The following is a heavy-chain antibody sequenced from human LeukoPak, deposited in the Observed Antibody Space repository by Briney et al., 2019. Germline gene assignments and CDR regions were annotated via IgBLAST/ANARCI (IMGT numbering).Heavy chain of an antibody. CDR1: GGSISSYY. J-gene: IGHJ3*02. CDR2: IYYSGST. CDR3: ARGGPYCSSTSCYVYAFDI. Sequence: PSETLSLTCTVSGGSISSYYWSWIRQPPGKGLEWIGYIYYSGSTNYNPSLKSRVTISVDTSKNQFSLKLSSVTAADTAVYYCARGGPYCSSTSCYVYAFDIWGQGTMVTVSS. V-gene: IGHV4-59*01. D-gene: IGHD2-2*01.